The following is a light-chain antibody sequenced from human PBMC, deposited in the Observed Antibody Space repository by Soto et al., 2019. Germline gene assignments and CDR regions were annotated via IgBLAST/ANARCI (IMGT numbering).Light chain of an antibody. V-gene: IGKV1-5*01. CDR3: QQYNSYWT. J-gene: IGKJ1*01. CDR2: DAS. CDR1: KSISSW. Sequence: DIQMTQAPSTLSASSGDRVTITCRASKSISSWLAWYQPKPGKAPKILIYDASSLESGVPSRFSGSGSGTEFTLTISSLQPDDFATYYCQQYNSYWTFGQGAKVDIK.